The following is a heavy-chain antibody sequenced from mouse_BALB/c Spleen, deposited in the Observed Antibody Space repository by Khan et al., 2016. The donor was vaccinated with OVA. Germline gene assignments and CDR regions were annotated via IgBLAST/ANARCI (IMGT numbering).Heavy chain of an antibody. CDR3: AREEALYYLDY. CDR1: GYIFTTYW. J-gene: IGHJ2*01. D-gene: IGHD3-2*02. Sequence: QVQLQQSGAELVRPGASVKLSCKTSGYIFTTYWIHWVKQRSGQGLEWIARIYPGTGNTYYSANFKGKATLTADNSSSTAYMQFSSLKSGDSAVYFCAREEALYYLDYWGQGTTLTVSS. CDR2: IYPGTGNT. V-gene: IGHV1-76*01.